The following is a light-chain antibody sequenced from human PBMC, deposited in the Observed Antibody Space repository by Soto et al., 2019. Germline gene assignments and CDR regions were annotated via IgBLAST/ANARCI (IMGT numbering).Light chain of an antibody. J-gene: IGKJ1*01. CDR1: QNINNW. V-gene: IGKV1-5*03. CDR3: QQYNSYSPT. CDR2: KAS. Sequence: DIQMTQSPSTLSASVGDRVTITCRASQNINNWLAWYQQKPGKAPKLLIYKASSLESAVPSRFSGSGSGTEFTLTISSLQPDDFATYYCQQYNSYSPTSGQGTKVDIK.